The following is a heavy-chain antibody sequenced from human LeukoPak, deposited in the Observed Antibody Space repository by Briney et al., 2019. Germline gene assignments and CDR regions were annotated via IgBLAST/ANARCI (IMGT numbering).Heavy chain of an antibody. V-gene: IGHV3-48*01. J-gene: IGHJ4*02. Sequence: PGGSLRLSCAASGFTFSSYSMNWVRQAPGKGLEWVSYISSSSSTIYYADSVKGRFTISRDNAKNSLYLQMNSLRAEDTAVYYCARDLHRRLYDSSGYYLYWGQGTLVTVSS. CDR2: ISSSSSTI. CDR1: GFTFSSYS. D-gene: IGHD3-22*01. CDR3: ARDLHRRLYDSSGYYLY.